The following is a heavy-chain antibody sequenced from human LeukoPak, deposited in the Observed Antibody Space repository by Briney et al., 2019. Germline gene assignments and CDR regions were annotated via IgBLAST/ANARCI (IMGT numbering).Heavy chain of an antibody. V-gene: IGHV3-30*18. D-gene: IGHD2/OR15-2a*01. CDR3: AKSRLSTSASADH. J-gene: IGHJ4*02. CDR2: ISSDGNNK. CDR1: GFTYSSYG. Sequence: GGSLRLSCAASGFTYSSYGMHWVRQAPGKGREWVAVISSDGNNKYYVDSVKGRFTISRDNSRNTVYLQMNSLRAEDTAIYYSAKSRLSTSASADHWGRGTLVTVSS.